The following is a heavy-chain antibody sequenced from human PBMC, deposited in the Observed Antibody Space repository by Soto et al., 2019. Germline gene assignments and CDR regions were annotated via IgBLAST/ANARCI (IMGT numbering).Heavy chain of an antibody. CDR3: ARDLAVAGQDAFDI. CDR2: ISSSGSTI. J-gene: IGHJ3*02. D-gene: IGHD6-19*01. V-gene: IGHV3-11*01. CDR1: GFTFSDYY. Sequence: GESLKISCAASGFTFSDYYMSWIRQAPGKGLEWVSYISSSGSTIYYADSVKGRFTISRDNAKNSLYLQMNSPRAEDTAVYYCARDLAVAGQDAFDIWGQGTMVTVSS.